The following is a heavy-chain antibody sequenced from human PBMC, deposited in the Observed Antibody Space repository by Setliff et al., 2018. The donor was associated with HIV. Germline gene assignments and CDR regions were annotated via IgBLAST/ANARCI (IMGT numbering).Heavy chain of an antibody. Sequence: SVKVSCKASGGTFSSYAISWVRRAPGQGLEWMGGIIPIFGTANYAQKFQGRVTITTDESTSTAYMELSSLRSEDTAVYYCARDRVHYYDSSGQMPFDIWGQGTMVTVS. CDR2: IIPIFGTA. D-gene: IGHD3-22*01. CDR3: ARDRVHYYDSSGQMPFDI. J-gene: IGHJ3*02. CDR1: GGTFSSYA. V-gene: IGHV1-69*05.